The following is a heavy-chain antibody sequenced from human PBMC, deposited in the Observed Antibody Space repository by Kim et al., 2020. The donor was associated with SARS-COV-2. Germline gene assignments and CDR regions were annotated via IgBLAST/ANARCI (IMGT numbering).Heavy chain of an antibody. J-gene: IGHJ3*02. D-gene: IGHD3-22*01. CDR3: ARDLAITMIVVVPGAFDI. V-gene: IGHV3-33*01. CDR2: IWYDGSNK. CDR1: GFTFSSYG. Sequence: GGSLRLSCAASGFTFSSYGMHWVRQAPGKGLEWVAVIWYDGSNKYYADSVKGRFTISRDNSKNTLYLQMNSLRAEDTAVYYCARDLAITMIVVVPGAFDIWGQGTMVTVSS.